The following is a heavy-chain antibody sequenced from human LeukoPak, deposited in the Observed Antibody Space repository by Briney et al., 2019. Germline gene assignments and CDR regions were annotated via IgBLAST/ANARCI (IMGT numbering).Heavy chain of an antibody. CDR2: ISAYNGNT. J-gene: IGHJ4*02. Sequence: ASVKVSCKASGYTFTSYTMNWMRQAPGQALEWMGWISAYNGNTNYAQKLQGRVTMTTDTSTSTAYMELRSLRSDDTAVYCCARDRGRGYSGYAGYWGQGTLVTVSS. CDR1: GYTFTSYT. D-gene: IGHD5-12*01. V-gene: IGHV1-18*01. CDR3: ARDRGRGYSGYAGY.